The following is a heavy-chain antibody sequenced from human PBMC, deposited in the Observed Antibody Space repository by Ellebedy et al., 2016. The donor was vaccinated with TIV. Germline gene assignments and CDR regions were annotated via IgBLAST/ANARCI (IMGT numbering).Heavy chain of an antibody. CDR3: ARGDKYYYDSSGYYYTY. CDR2: INPSAGST. CDR1: GYTFTSYY. D-gene: IGHD3-22*01. V-gene: IGHV1-46*01. J-gene: IGHJ4*02. Sequence: ASVKVSCKASGYTFTSYYMYWVRQAPGQGLEWMGIINPSAGSTNYAQKFQGRVTMTRDTSTRTVYMELSSLRSEDTAVYYCARGDKYYYDSSGYYYTYWGQGTLVTVSS.